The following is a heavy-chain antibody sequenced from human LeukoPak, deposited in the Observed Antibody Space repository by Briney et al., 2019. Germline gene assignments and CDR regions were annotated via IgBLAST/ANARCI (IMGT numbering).Heavy chain of an antibody. D-gene: IGHD5-18*01. CDR1: GFTFRSYG. J-gene: IGHJ5*02. V-gene: IGHV3-74*03. Sequence: GGSLRLSCAVSGFTFRSYGMHWVRQIPGKELVWVSHINTDGSRTMYADSVKGRFTIARDNALNTVDLQMNSLRVEDTAVYYCVRDGHNYGTDHWGQGILVTVSS. CDR3: VRDGHNYGTDH. CDR2: INTDGSRT.